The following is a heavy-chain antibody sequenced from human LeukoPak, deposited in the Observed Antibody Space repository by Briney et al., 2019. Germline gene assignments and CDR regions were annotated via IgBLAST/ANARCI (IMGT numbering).Heavy chain of an antibody. CDR1: GFSFSTFY. J-gene: IGHJ6*03. CDR2: IHPNGFIT. D-gene: IGHD3-10*01. CDR3: ARTRSSSGYLDV. Sequence: ASVKVSCKTFGFSFSTFYIHWLRRAPGQGLEWMGIIHPNGFITSYAQRFKGRVSMTRDPSTSTVYMELNSLIFEDTAVYYCARTRSSSGYLDVWGTGTTVTVSS. V-gene: IGHV1-46*01.